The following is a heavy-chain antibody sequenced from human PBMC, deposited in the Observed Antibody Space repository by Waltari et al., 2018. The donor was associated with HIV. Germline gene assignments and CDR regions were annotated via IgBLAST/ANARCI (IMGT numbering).Heavy chain of an antibody. CDR2: SSRSSSSI. CDR3: ARDINGGWGY. D-gene: IGHD7-27*01. CDR1: GFTFSNYT. V-gene: IGHV3-48*01. Sequence: EVQLVESGGGLVQPGGSLRLSCAASGFTFSNYTMNWVRQDPGRVLEWVSYSSRSSSSIFYADAGKGRFTISRDNAKNSLYLQMNSLRVEDTAVYYCARDINGGWGYWGQGTLVTVAS. J-gene: IGHJ4*02.